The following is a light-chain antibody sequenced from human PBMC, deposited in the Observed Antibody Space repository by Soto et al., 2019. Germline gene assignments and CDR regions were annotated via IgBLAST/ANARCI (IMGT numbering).Light chain of an antibody. CDR1: QSVSSY. Sequence: EIVMTQSPATLSVSPGERVTISCRSSQSVSSYLAWYQQKPGQAPRLLIFAASTMATGIPARFSGSGSGTEFTLTISSLQSEDFAVYYCQQYNNWPRTFGQGTKVDIK. CDR3: QQYNNWPRT. CDR2: AAS. V-gene: IGKV3-15*01. J-gene: IGKJ1*01.